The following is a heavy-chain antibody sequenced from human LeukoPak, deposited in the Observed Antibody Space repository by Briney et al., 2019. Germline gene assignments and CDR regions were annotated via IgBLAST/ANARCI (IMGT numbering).Heavy chain of an antibody. D-gene: IGHD1-26*01. CDR2: INHSGST. CDR3: ARRQKWELLSS. CDR1: GGSFSGYY. J-gene: IGHJ4*02. Sequence: SETLSLTCAVYGGSFSGYYWSWIRQPPGKGLEWIGEINHSGSTNYNPSLKSRVTISVDTSKNQFSLKLSSVTAADTAVYCCARRQKWELLSSWGQGTLVTVSS. V-gene: IGHV4-34*01.